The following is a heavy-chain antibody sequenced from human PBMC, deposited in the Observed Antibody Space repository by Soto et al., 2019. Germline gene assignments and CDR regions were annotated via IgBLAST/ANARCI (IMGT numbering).Heavy chain of an antibody. CDR1: GDSISSYY. CDR2: LYYGRSA. CDR3: ALRSMAVVPEY. Sequence: QVQLQESGPGLVKPSETLSLTCAVSGDSISSYYCMWIRQPPGKGLESIGYLYYGRSANYNPSLKSRVTLSVRTSTHQCSLTLSSMTAADTAVYYCALRSMAVVPEYWGQGTLVTVSS. D-gene: IGHD3-22*01. V-gene: IGHV4-59*01. J-gene: IGHJ4*02.